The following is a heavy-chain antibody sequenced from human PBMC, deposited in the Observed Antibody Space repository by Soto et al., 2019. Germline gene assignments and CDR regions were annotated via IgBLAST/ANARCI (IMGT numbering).Heavy chain of an antibody. CDR3: VRAPFPAGTHTNNAFDI. J-gene: IGHJ3*02. V-gene: IGHV3-53*01. Sequence: MHLVESGGGFVHPGGSLTLSCAASGFAASGNYMTWVRHPPRKGLEWVSVIHTDGTTFYADSTKGRFTISRDTSKNTVSLHMTNLRVDDTAVYYCVRAPFPAGTHTNNAFDIWGQGTMVAVSS. D-gene: IGHD3-10*01. CDR2: IHTDGTT. CDR1: GFAASGNY.